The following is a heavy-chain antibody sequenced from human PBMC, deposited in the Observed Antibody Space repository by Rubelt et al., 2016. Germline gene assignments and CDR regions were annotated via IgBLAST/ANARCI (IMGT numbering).Heavy chain of an antibody. CDR3: ARAKRWLQFGPND. CDR2: IYYSGST. CDR1: GGSISSSSYY. Sequence: QLQLQESGPGLVKPSETLSLTCTVSGGSISSSSYYWGWIRKPPGKGLEWIGSIYYSGSTYYNPSLKSRVTISVDTSKNQFSLKLSSVTAADTAVYYCARAKRWLQFGPNDWGQGTLVTVSS. D-gene: IGHD5-24*01. V-gene: IGHV4-39*01. J-gene: IGHJ4*02.